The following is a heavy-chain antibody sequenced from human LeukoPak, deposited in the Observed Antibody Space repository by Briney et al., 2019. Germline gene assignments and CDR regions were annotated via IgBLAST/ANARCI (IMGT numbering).Heavy chain of an antibody. CDR2: MNPNSGNT. Sequence: ASVKVSCKASGYTFTSYDINWVRQAPGQGLEWMGWMNPNSGNTGYAQKFQGRVTMTRNTSISTAYMELSSLRSEDTAVYYCARDSPFTYHDILTGWGDSYYYYYYMDVWGKGTTVTVSS. CDR3: ARDSPFTYHDILTGWGDSYYYYYYMDV. D-gene: IGHD3-9*01. J-gene: IGHJ6*03. CDR1: GYTFTSYD. V-gene: IGHV1-8*01.